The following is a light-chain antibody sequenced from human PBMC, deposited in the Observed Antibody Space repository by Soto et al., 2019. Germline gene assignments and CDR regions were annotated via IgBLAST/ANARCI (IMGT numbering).Light chain of an antibody. V-gene: IGKV3-20*01. CDR3: HQYGSSPST. Sequence: GLSQSPCTLSVSPGEGATLSCRASQSVSSSFLAWYQQKPGQAPRLLIYGASSRATGIPDRFSGSGSGTDFTLTISRLEPEDFAVYYCHQYGSSPSTFGQGTKVAIK. CDR1: QSVSSSF. CDR2: GAS. J-gene: IGKJ1*01.